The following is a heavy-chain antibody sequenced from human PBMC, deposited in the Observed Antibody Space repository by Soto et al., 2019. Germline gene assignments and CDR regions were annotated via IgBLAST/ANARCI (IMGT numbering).Heavy chain of an antibody. CDR1: GFTFSSYA. V-gene: IGHV3-30-3*01. D-gene: IGHD3-22*01. J-gene: IGHJ4*02. CDR2: ISYDGSNK. Sequence: TGGSLRLSCAASGFTFSSYAMHWVRQVPGKGLEWVAVISYDGSNKYYADSVKGRFTISRDNSKNTLYLQMNSLRAEDTAVYYCARLYDSSGYSFDYWGQGTLVTVSS. CDR3: ARLYDSSGYSFDY.